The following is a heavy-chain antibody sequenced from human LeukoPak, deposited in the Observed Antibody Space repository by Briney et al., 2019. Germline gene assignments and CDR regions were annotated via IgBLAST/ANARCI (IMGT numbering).Heavy chain of an antibody. CDR1: GFTFSSYA. Sequence: PGGSLRLSCAASGFTFSSYAMSWVRQAPGKGLEWVAVIWYDGSNKYYAASVKGRFTISRDNSANTLYLQMNSLRGEDTAVYYCARGTNWNYFDHWGQGTPVTVSS. V-gene: IGHV3-33*08. J-gene: IGHJ4*02. D-gene: IGHD1-20*01. CDR3: ARGTNWNYFDH. CDR2: IWYDGSNK.